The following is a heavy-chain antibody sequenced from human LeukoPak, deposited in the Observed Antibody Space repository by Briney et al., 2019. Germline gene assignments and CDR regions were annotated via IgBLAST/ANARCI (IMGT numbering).Heavy chain of an antibody. CDR2: IKSDGSST. D-gene: IGHD2-21*01. J-gene: IGHJ4*02. CDR3: VRGLSVIATLPGF. V-gene: IGHV3-74*01. CDR1: GFTFSSYW. Sequence: PGGSLRLSCAASGFTFSSYWMHWVRHVPGTGLVWVSRIKSDGSSTSYADSVKGRFTISRDNAKNTLYLQMNSLRAEAAAVYYCVRGLSVIATLPGFWGQGTLVTVSS.